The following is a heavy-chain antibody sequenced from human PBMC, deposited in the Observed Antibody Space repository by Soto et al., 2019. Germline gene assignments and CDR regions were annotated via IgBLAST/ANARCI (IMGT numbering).Heavy chain of an antibody. J-gene: IGHJ3*02. D-gene: IGHD3-16*01. CDR3: ARDRVAGIWGDAFDI. CDR1: GYSFTSYG. V-gene: IGHV1-18*04. Sequence: ASVKVSCKASGYSFTSYGFTWVRQAPGQGLEWMGWINPYNANTNYAQKLQGRVTMTTDTSTSTAYMDLRSLTSDDTAVYYCARDRVAGIWGDAFDIWGQGTMVTVSS. CDR2: INPYNANT.